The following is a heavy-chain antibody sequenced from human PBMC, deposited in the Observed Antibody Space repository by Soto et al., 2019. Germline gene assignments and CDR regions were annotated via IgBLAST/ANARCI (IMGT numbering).Heavy chain of an antibody. Sequence: GGSLRLSCAASGFTFSNAWMNWVRQAPGKGLEWVGRIKSKTDGGTTAYAAPVKGRFTISRDDSKNTLYLQMNSLKTEDTAVYYCTTDGPLRWFGESGDDAFDIWGQGTMVTVSS. CDR1: GFTFSNAW. CDR3: TTDGPLRWFGESGDDAFDI. V-gene: IGHV3-15*07. CDR2: IKSKTDGGTT. J-gene: IGHJ3*02. D-gene: IGHD3-10*01.